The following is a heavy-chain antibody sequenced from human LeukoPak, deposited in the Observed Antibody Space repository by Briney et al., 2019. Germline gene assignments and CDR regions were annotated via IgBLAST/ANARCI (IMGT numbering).Heavy chain of an antibody. D-gene: IGHD5-24*01. CDR2: ISTSTGDT. CDR1: GYTFTSYG. V-gene: IGHV1-18*01. Sequence: ASVKVSCKASGYTFTSYGISWVRQAPGQGLEWMGWISTSTGDTDYARNLRGRGTMSTDASTGTAYMELRRLRSDDTAVYYCARSHNVYFDYWGQGTLLTV. CDR3: ARSHNVYFDY. J-gene: IGHJ4*02.